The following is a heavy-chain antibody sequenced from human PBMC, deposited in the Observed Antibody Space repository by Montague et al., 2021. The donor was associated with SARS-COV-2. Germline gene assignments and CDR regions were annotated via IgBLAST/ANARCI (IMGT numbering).Heavy chain of an antibody. CDR2: LYRSGSV. V-gene: IGHV4-39*02. CDR1: GGFISDSYY. D-gene: IGHD3-10*01. J-gene: IGHJ6*02. Sequence: SETLSLTCIVSGGFISDSYYWAWIRQAPGKGQEWLGSLYRSGSVYSNPSLKSRVSISVDKSKNHFSLRLTSATAAETAVYYRVRGAEEAHFAMDVWGQGTTVTVSS. CDR3: VRGAEEAHFAMDV.